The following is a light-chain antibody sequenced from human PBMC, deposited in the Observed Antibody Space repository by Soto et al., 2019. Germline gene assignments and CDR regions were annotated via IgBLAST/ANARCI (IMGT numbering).Light chain of an antibody. V-gene: IGKV1-39*01. Sequence: DIQMTQSPSSLSASVGDRVTLTCRASQNIKYYLNWYQQKPGKAPHLLIYTASNLQSGVPSRFSGSGSGTDFNLTISSLQPEDFATYYCQQTYSVPTAFGQGTKVEMK. CDR2: TAS. J-gene: IGKJ1*01. CDR1: QNIKYY. CDR3: QQTYSVPTA.